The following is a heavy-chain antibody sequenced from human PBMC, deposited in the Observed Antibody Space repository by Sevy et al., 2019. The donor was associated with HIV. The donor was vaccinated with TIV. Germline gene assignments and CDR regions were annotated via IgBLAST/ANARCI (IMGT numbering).Heavy chain of an antibody. CDR3: VREGAPYRNIRYCSGNNCFYNWFDP. CDR2: ISSDGDNT. J-gene: IGHJ5*02. Sequence: GGSLRLSCAASGFTFSSHAMSWVRQAPGKGLEWVAIISSDGDNTYYADTVKGRFTISRDNSKNTVYLQMNRLRAEDTAFYYCVREGAPYRNIRYCSGNNCFYNWFDPWGQGTLVTVSS. V-gene: IGHV3-30-3*01. D-gene: IGHD2-15*01. CDR1: GFTFSSHA.